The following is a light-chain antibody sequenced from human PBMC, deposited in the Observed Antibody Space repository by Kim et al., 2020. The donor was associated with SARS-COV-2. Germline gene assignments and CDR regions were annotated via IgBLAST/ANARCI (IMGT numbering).Light chain of an antibody. CDR1: QGISSY. J-gene: IGKJ3*01. CDR3: QQLT. CDR2: AAS. V-gene: IGKV1-9*01. Sequence: SSSLSASVGDRVTITCRASQGISSYLAWYQQKPGKAPKLLIYAASTLQSGVPSRFSGSGSGTDFTLTISSLQPEDFATYYCQQLTFGPGTKVDIK.